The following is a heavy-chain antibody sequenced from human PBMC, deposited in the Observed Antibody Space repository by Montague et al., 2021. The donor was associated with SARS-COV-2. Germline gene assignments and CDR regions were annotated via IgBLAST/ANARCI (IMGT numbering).Heavy chain of an antibody. V-gene: IGHV4-34*01. D-gene: IGHD3-22*01. Sequence: SETLSLTCAVYGGSFSDYFWTWIRQPPGKGLERIGEINHRGTSNXNPSLKSRVSISVDTSKNQFSLYLGSVTAADTAVYYCARGRQHFNMIVVVMTGGEYYFDYWGQGTLVTVSS. CDR3: ARGRQHFNMIVVVMTGGEYYFDY. J-gene: IGHJ4*02. CDR1: GGSFSDYF. CDR2: INHRGTS.